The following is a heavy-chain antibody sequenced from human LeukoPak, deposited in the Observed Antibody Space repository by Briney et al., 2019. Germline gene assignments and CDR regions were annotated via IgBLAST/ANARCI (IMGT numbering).Heavy chain of an antibody. CDR2: INHSGST. V-gene: IGHV4-34*01. CDR3: ARAPSMVRGVIRWFDP. J-gene: IGHJ5*02. CDR1: GGSFSGYY. D-gene: IGHD3-10*01. Sequence: SETLSLTCAVYGGSFSGYYWSWIRQPPGKGLEWIGEINHSGSTNYNPSLKSRVTISVDMSKNQFSLKLSSVTAADTAVYYCARAPSMVRGVIRWFDPWGQGTLVTVSS.